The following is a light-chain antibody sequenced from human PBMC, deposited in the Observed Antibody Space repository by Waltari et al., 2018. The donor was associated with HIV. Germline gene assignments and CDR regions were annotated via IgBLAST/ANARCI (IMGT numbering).Light chain of an antibody. V-gene: IGKV2-28*01. CDR1: QSLLNSNGYNF. J-gene: IGKJ2*02. CDR2: LGS. CDR3: MQALQSPRT. Sequence: DIVMTQSPLSLPVTPGEPASISCRSSQSLLNSNGYNFLDWYLQKPVQSPQLLIYLGSIRASGVPDRFSGRESGTDVTLKISRVEAEDVGVYYCMQALQSPRTFGQGTKLEIK.